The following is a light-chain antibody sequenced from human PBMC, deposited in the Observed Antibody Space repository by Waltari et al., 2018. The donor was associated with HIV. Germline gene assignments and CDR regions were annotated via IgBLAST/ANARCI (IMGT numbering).Light chain of an antibody. V-gene: IGLV1-44*01. CDR3: AAWDDTLYGL. CDR2: AYN. J-gene: IGLJ2*01. CDR1: NSNIGEYP. Sequence: QSVLTQPPSASGTPGQSVTISCSGSNSNIGEYPVNWYHQVPGTAPKLVIYAYNPRPAGVPACFSVSQSGTSASLAISGLRSEDEGYYYCAAWDDTLYGLFGGGTKLTVL.